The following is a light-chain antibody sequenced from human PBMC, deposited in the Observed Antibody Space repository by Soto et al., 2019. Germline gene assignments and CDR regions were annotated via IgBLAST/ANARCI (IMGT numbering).Light chain of an antibody. CDR2: GNT. CDR3: SSYTTNITPVV. J-gene: IGLJ2*01. CDR1: TSNIGAGHG. Sequence: QSVLTQPPSVSGAPGHRVTISCTGSTSNIGAGHGVHWYQQLPGTAPQLLIYGNTNRPSGVPDRYSGSKSGTSASLAITGLQAEDEADYYCSSYTTNITPVVFGGGTKLTVL. V-gene: IGLV1-40*01.